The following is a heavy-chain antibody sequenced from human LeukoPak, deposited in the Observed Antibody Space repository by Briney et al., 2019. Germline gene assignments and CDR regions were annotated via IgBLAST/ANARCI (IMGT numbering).Heavy chain of an antibody. V-gene: IGHV3-11*06. CDR2: ISSSSSYT. D-gene: IGHD3-22*01. Sequence: GGSLRLSCAASGFTFSDYYMSWIRQAPGKGLEWVSYISSSSSYTNYADSVKGRFTISRDNAKNSLYLQMNSLRAGDTAVYFCARGMYYYDSSGYYAGYWGQGTLVTVSS. CDR3: ARGMYYYDSSGYYAGY. CDR1: GFTFSDYY. J-gene: IGHJ4*02.